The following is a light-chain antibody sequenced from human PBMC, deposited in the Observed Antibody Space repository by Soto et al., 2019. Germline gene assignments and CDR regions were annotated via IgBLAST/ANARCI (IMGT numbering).Light chain of an antibody. CDR3: QQYGSSRT. V-gene: IGKV3-20*01. CDR1: QSVSSSY. Sequence: EIVLTQCPGTLSLSPVERATLSCRASQSVSSSYLAWYQQKPGQAPRLLIYGASSRATGIPDRFSGSGSGTDFTLTISRLEPEDFAVYYCQQYGSSRTFGQGTKVDIK. CDR2: GAS. J-gene: IGKJ1*01.